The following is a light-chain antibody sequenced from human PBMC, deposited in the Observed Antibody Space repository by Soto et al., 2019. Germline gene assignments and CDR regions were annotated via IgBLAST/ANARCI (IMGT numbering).Light chain of an antibody. CDR2: GAS. CDR3: QQYGET. CDR1: QSVSSN. J-gene: IGKJ1*01. Sequence: EIVMTQSPATLSVSQGERATLSCRASQSVSSNLAWYQQKPGQAPRLLIYGASSRATVIPARFSGSGSGTEFTLTISSLQSEDFAVYYCQQYGETFGQGTKVEIK. V-gene: IGKV3-15*01.